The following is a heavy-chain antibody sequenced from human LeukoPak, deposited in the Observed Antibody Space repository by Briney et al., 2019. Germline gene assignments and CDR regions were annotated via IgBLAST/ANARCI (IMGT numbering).Heavy chain of an antibody. D-gene: IGHD6-13*01. J-gene: IGHJ4*02. Sequence: ASVKVSCKASGYTFTSYVINWVRQATGQGLEWMGWMNPNSGNTGYAQKFQGRVTMTRNTSISTAYMELSSLRSEDTAVYYCARGQRFRGVAAAGGYWGQGTLVTVSS. V-gene: IGHV1-8*01. CDR2: MNPNSGNT. CDR1: GYTFTSYV. CDR3: ARGQRFRGVAAAGGY.